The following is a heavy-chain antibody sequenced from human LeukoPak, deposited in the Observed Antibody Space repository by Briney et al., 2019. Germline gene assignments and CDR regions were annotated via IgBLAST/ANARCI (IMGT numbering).Heavy chain of an antibody. CDR2: VSSDESIK. Sequence: GGSLRLSCAASGFTFNSCAMHWVRQAPGKGLGWVAVVSSDESIKFYGDSVKGRFTISRDNSKNTLYLQMNSLRAEDTALYYCAKDVGSRSNIKNWFDPWGQGTLVTVSS. CDR1: GFTFNSCA. CDR3: AKDVGSRSNIKNWFDP. J-gene: IGHJ5*02. V-gene: IGHV3-30*18. D-gene: IGHD6-13*01.